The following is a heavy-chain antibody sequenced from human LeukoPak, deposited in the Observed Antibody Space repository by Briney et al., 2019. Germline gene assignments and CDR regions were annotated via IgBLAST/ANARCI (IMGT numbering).Heavy chain of an antibody. J-gene: IGHJ4*02. CDR1: GFTFSSYW. CDR3: ARDYSDSSGYYPFDY. Sequence: PGGSLRLSCAASGFTFSSYWMHWVRQAPGRGLVWVSRINRDGSSTSYADSVKGRFTFSRDNAKNTLFLQMNSLRAEDTAVYYCARDYSDSSGYYPFDYWGQGTLVTVSS. V-gene: IGHV3-74*01. D-gene: IGHD3-22*01. CDR2: INRDGSST.